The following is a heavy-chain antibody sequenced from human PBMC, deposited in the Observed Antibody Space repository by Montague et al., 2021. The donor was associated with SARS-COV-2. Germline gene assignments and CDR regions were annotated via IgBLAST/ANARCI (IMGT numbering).Heavy chain of an antibody. V-gene: IGHV4-59*08. CDR3: ARRGLLPYYFDV. CDR1: HFSITSYY. J-gene: IGHJ2*01. D-gene: IGHD3/OR15-3a*01. Sequence: SETLSLTCTVSHFSITSYYWSWIRQPPGKGLEWIGNIYYNGDTNYNSSLKSRVTMSADTSKNQFSLRVTSVTAADTAMYYCARRGLLPYYFDVWGRGALVTVSS. CDR2: IYYNGDT.